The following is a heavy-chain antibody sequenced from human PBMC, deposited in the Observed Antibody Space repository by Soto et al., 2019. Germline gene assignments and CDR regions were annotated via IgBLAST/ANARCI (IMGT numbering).Heavy chain of an antibody. CDR1: GYTFTGYY. Sequence: ASVKVSCKASGYTFTGYYMHWVRQAPGQGLEWMGWINPNSGGTNYAQKFQGWVTMTRDTSISTAYMELSRLRSDDTAVYYCARGRASYYYDSSGYPYDYWGQGTLVTVSS. D-gene: IGHD3-22*01. J-gene: IGHJ4*02. CDR3: ARGRASYYYDSSGYPYDY. CDR2: INPNSGGT. V-gene: IGHV1-2*04.